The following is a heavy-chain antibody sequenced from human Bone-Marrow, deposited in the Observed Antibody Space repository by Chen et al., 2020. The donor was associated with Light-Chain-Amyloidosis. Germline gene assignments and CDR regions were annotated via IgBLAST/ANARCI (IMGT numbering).Heavy chain of an antibody. J-gene: IGHJ4*02. CDR2: IYPDDSDA. D-gene: IGHD5-12*01. Sequence: SGPEVKXPGESLKISSKGSGYTFPNYWIGWVRQMPGKGLEWMGVIYPDDSDARYSPSFEGQVTISADKSITTAYLQWRSLKASDTAMYYCARRRDGYNFDYWGQGTLVTVSS. CDR3: ARRRDGYNFDY. CDR1: GYTFPNYW. V-gene: IGHV5-51*01.